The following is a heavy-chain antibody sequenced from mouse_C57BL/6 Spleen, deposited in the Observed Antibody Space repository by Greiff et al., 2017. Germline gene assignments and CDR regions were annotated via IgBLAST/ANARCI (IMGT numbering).Heavy chain of an antibody. Sequence: EVKLVESGGGLVKPGGSLKLSCAASGFTFSDYGMHWVRQAPEKGLEWVAYISSGSSTIYYADTVKGRFTIARDNAKNTLFLQMTSLRSEDTAMYYCARTGTVSYYAMDYWGQGTSVTVSS. J-gene: IGHJ4*01. V-gene: IGHV5-17*01. CDR2: ISSGSSTI. CDR1: GFTFSDYG. CDR3: ARTGTVSYYAMDY. D-gene: IGHD4-1*01.